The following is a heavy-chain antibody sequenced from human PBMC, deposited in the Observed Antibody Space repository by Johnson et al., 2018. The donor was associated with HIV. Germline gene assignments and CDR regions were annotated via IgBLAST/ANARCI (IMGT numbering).Heavy chain of an antibody. D-gene: IGHD1-26*01. CDR3: AREGVVGVKDGLI. CDR1: GFTVSSNY. Sequence: VQLVESGGGLVQPGGSLRLSCAASGFTVSSNYMTWVRQAPGKGLEWVSVIYGSNSTYYADSVKGRFTISRDKSKNTLSLQMNSLRAADTAVYYCAREGVVGVKDGLIWGQGTMVTVSS. J-gene: IGHJ3*02. V-gene: IGHV3-66*01. CDR2: IYGSNST.